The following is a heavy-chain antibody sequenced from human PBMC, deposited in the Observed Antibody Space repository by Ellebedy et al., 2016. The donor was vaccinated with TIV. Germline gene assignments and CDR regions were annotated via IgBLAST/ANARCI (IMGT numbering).Heavy chain of an antibody. Sequence: PGGSLRLSCATSGFTFTYTWMHWIRQAPGKGLEWVSRISRDGDIRGYAEFAKGRFTVSRDNTKNTLYLQMSGIRADDSAVYYCATDEGGSYDSWGQGTRVSVSS. CDR3: ATDEGGSYDS. J-gene: IGHJ4*02. V-gene: IGHV3-74*01. CDR2: ISRDGDIR. D-gene: IGHD1-26*01. CDR1: GFTFTYTW.